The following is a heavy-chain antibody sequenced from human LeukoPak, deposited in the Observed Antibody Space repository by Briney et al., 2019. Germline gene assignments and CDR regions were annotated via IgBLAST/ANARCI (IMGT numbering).Heavy chain of an antibody. D-gene: IGHD6-19*01. Sequence: GGSLRLSCAASGFTFSTYSMNWVRQAPGKGLEWVSSISSNNRYIYYADSVKGRFTISRDNSKNTLYLQMNSLRAEDTAVYYCARAGIAVAGTFPPHYWGQGTLVTVSS. J-gene: IGHJ4*02. CDR3: ARAGIAVAGTFPPHY. CDR1: GFTFSTYS. V-gene: IGHV3-21*01. CDR2: ISSNNRYI.